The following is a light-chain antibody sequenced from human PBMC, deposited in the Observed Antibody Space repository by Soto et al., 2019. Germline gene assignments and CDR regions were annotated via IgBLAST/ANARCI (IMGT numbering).Light chain of an antibody. V-gene: IGLV3-21*02. CDR2: DDK. J-gene: IGLJ2*01. CDR3: QVWDTNSGAV. CDR1: NLQTKN. Sequence: SYELTQPPSVSVAPGQTAIITCWGDNLQTKNVHWYQQRPGQAPVLVIYDDKKRPSGIPERFSGSSSGNVATLTLIRVESRDEADYYCQVWDTNSGAVFGGGTKLTVL.